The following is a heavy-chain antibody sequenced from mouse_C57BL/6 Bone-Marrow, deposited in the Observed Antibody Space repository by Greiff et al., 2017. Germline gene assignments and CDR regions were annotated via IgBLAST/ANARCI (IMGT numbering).Heavy chain of an antibody. CDR1: GYTFTSYW. Sequence: QVQLQQPGAELVKPGASVKLSCKASGYTFTSYWMHWVKQRPGQGLEWIGMIHPNSGSTNYNEKVKSKATLTVDKSSSTAYMQLSSLTSEDSAVYYCARGAYYYGSPYYFDYWGQGTTLTVSS. J-gene: IGHJ2*01. V-gene: IGHV1-64*01. CDR3: ARGAYYYGSPYYFDY. CDR2: IHPNSGST. D-gene: IGHD1-1*01.